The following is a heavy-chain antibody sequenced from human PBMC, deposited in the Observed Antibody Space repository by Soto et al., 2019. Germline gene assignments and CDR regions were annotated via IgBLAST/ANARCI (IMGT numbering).Heavy chain of an antibody. V-gene: IGHV4-39*01. D-gene: IGHD3-10*01. CDR3: ARRFTMVRGGACVS. CDR1: GGSISSSSYY. Sequence: QLQLQESGPGLVKPSETLSLTCTVSGGSISSSSYYWGWIRQPPGKGLEWIGRIYYSGSTYYNPSLKSRVTISVDTSQNPFSLKLSSVTAADTAVYYCARRFTMVRGGACVSWGQGTLVTVSS. J-gene: IGHJ5*02. CDR2: IYYSGST.